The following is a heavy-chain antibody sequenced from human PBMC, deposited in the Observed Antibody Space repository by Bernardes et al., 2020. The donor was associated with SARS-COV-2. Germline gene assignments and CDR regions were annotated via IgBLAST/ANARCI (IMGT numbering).Heavy chain of an antibody. CDR2: IKQDGSEK. CDR1: GFTFSSYW. J-gene: IGHJ4*02. Sequence: GGSLRLSCAASGFTFSSYWMSWVRQAPGKGLEWVANIKQDGSEKYYVDSVKGRFTISRDNAKNSLYLQMNSLRAEDTAVYYCARDGTLWFREFKGNDYWGQGTLVTVSS. D-gene: IGHD3-10*01. V-gene: IGHV3-7*03. CDR3: ARDGTLWFREFKGNDY.